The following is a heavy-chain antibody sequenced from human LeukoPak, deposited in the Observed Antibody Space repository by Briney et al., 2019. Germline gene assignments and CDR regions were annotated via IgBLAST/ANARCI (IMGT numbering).Heavy chain of an antibody. CDR3: ARSFYDTSGYYLAS. V-gene: IGHV1-2*06. Sequence: GASVKVSCKASGYTLTGYYMHWVRQAPGQGLEWMGRINPNNGDTKYAQKFQGRVTMTRDTSINTAYMELSSLGSDDTAVYYCARSFYDTSGYYLASWGQGTLVAVSS. CDR1: GYTLTGYY. CDR2: INPNNGDT. D-gene: IGHD3-22*01. J-gene: IGHJ4*02.